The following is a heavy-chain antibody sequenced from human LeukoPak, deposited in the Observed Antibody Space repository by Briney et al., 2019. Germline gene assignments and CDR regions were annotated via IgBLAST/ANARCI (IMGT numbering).Heavy chain of an antibody. D-gene: IGHD2-15*01. CDR2: ISSSGSTI. Sequence: GGSLRLSCAASGFTFSSYEMNWVRQAPGKGLEWVSYISSSGSTIYYADSVKGRFTISRDNAKNSLYLQMNSLRAEDTAVYYCARDLEVVVAATGDYWGQGTLVTVSS. J-gene: IGHJ4*02. V-gene: IGHV3-48*03. CDR3: ARDLEVVVAATGDY. CDR1: GFTFSSYE.